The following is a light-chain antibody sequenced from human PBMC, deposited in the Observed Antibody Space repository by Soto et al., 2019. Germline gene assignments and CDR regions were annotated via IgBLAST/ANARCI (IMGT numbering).Light chain of an antibody. CDR3: CSYSGSYDWV. Sequence: QSVLTQPRSVSGSPGQTVTISCTGTSSDVGGYNYVSWYQQHPGKAPKVLIYEVTKRPSGVPDRFSGSKSGNTASLTISGLQAEDEADYYCCSYSGSYDWVFGGGTELTDL. CDR2: EVT. CDR1: SSDVGGYNY. V-gene: IGLV2-11*01. J-gene: IGLJ3*02.